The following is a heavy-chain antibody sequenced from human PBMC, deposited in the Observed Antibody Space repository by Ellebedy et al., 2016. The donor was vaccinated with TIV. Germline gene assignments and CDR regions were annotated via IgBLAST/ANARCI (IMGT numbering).Heavy chain of an antibody. CDR1: GGSVSSGSYY. J-gene: IGHJ5*02. V-gene: IGHV4-61*01. D-gene: IGHD2-15*01. CDR2: IYYSGST. Sequence: SETLSLTXTVSGGSVSSGSYYWSWIRQPPGKGLEWIGYIYYSGSTNYNPSLKSRVTISVDTSKNQFSLKLSSVTAADTAVYYCAREVRVVVAATARWFDPWGQGTLVTVSS. CDR3: AREVRVVVAATARWFDP.